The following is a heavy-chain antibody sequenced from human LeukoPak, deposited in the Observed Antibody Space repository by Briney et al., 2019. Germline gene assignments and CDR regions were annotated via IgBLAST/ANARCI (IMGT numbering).Heavy chain of an antibody. D-gene: IGHD1-20*01. CDR3: ASLTGTTRGGYYYYYGMDV. J-gene: IGHJ6*04. Sequence: SVKVFCKASGGTFSSYAISWVRRAPGQGLEWMGGIIPIFGTANYAQKFQGRVTITADESTSTAYMELSSLRSEDTAVYYCASLTGTTRGGYYYYYGMDVWGKGTTVTVSS. V-gene: IGHV1-69*01. CDR2: IIPIFGTA. CDR1: GGTFSSYA.